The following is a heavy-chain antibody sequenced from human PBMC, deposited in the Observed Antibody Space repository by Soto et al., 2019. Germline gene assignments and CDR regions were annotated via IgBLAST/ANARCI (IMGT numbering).Heavy chain of an antibody. Sequence: GGSLRLSCAVSGFTFGSYWMNWVRLIPGKGLEWVAYIKPDGSATYYVDSVKGRFTISRDNAKNSLYLQMNSLRVEDTSVYYCARAGYCGPGCYYYFDYWGQGTLVTV. CDR1: GFTFGSYW. D-gene: IGHD2-21*02. J-gene: IGHJ4*02. CDR2: IKPDGSAT. V-gene: IGHV3-7*01. CDR3: ARAGYCGPGCYYYFDY.